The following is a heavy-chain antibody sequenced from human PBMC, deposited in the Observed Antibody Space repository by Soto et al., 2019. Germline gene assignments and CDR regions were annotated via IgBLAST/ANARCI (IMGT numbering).Heavy chain of an antibody. CDR2: IIPIFGTA. CDR3: ARDSRYYYDSSGYGPYAFDI. CDR1: GGTFSSYA. V-gene: IGHV1-69*13. Sequence: SVKVSCKASGGTFSSYAISWLRQAPGQGLEWMGGIIPIFGTANYAQKFQGRVTITADESTSTAYMELSSLRSEDTAVYYCARDSRYYYDSSGYGPYAFDIWGQGTMVTVSS. J-gene: IGHJ3*02. D-gene: IGHD3-22*01.